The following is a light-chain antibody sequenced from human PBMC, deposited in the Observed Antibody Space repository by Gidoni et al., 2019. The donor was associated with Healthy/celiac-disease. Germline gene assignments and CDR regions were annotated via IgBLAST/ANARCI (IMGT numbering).Light chain of an antibody. CDR3: QQYYSTPLT. Sequence: DIVMTHSPDSLAVSLGERATINCKSSQSVLYSSNNKNYLAWYQQKPGQPPKLLIYWSSTRESGVPDRFSGSGSGTDLTLTISSLQAEDVAVYYCQQYYSTPLTFGGGTKVEIK. CDR1: QSVLYSSNNKNY. CDR2: WSS. J-gene: IGKJ4*01. V-gene: IGKV4-1*01.